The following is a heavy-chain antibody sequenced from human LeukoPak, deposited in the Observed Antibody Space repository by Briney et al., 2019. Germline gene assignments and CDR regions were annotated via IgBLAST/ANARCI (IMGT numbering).Heavy chain of an antibody. CDR1: GFTFSSYS. V-gene: IGHV3-48*02. CDR3: ARLPLSYCGGDCYFG. J-gene: IGHJ4*02. D-gene: IGHD2-21*01. CDR2: ISTGSSTK. Sequence: PGGSLRLSCAASGFTFSSYSMNWVRQAPGKGLEWVSYISTGSSTKYYADSVKGRFTISRDNAKNSLYLQMNSLRDEDTAVYYCARLPLSYCGGDCYFGWGQGTLVTVSS.